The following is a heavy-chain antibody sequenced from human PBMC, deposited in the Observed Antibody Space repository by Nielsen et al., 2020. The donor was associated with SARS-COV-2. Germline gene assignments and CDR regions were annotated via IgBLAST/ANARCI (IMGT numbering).Heavy chain of an antibody. CDR3: ARVSHYYDSSGYTY. D-gene: IGHD3-22*01. J-gene: IGHJ4*02. CDR2: IIPIFGTA. CDR1: GGTFSSYA. V-gene: IGHV1-69*13. Sequence: SVKVSCKASGGTFSSYAISWVRQAPGQGLEWMGGIIPIFGTANYAQKFQGRVTITADESTSTAYMELSSLRSDDTAVYYCARVSHYYDSSGYTYWGQGTLVTVSS.